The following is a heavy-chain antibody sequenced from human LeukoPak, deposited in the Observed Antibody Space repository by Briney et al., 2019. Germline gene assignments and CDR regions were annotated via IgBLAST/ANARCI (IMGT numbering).Heavy chain of an antibody. CDR1: GGSTSSYY. CDR2: IYYSGST. J-gene: IGHJ3*02. V-gene: IGHV4-59*01. Sequence: SSETLSLTCTVSGGSTSSYYWSWIRQPPGKGLEWIGYIYYSGSTNYNPSLKSRVTISVDTSKNQFSLKLSSVTAADTAVYYCARRYSTTSMVHHDAFDIWGQGTMVTVSS. CDR3: ARRYSTTSMVHHDAFDI. D-gene: IGHD4/OR15-4a*01.